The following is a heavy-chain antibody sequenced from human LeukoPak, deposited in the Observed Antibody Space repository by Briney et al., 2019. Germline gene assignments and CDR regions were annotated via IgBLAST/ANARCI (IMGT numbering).Heavy chain of an antibody. D-gene: IGHD6-25*01. J-gene: IGHJ1*01. V-gene: IGHV4-59*01. Sequence: SATLSLTCTVSGDSISSYYWSWIRQSPEKGLEWIGYIHYTGSTYYSPSLRSRVTISVDTSKNQFSLRLISVTAADTAMYYCARSRGNLYFQHWGQGTLVTVSS. CDR3: ARSRGNLYFQH. CDR2: IHYTGST. CDR1: GDSISSYY.